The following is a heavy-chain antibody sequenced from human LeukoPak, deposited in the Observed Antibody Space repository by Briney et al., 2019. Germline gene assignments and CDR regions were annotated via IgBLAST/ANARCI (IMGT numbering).Heavy chain of an antibody. CDR3: ARDRGLGY. CDR2: IYTSGST. Sequence: SQTLSLTCTVSGGSISSGSYYWSWIRQPAGKGLEWIGRIYTSGSTNYNPSLKSRVTISVDTSKNQFSLKLSSVTAADTAVYYCARDRGLGYWGQGTLVTVSS. D-gene: IGHD3-10*01. CDR1: GGSISSGSYY. V-gene: IGHV4-61*02. J-gene: IGHJ4*02.